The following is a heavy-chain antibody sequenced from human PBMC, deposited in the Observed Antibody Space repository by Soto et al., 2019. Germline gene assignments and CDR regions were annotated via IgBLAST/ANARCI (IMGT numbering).Heavy chain of an antibody. J-gene: IGHJ4*02. CDR2: ISYDGSNK. CDR3: ARDPGYCSSTSCYTGYYFDY. D-gene: IGHD2-2*02. V-gene: IGHV3-30-3*01. Sequence: GGSLRLSCAASGFTFSSYAMHWVRQAPGKGLEWVAVISYDGSNKYYADSVKGRFTISRDNSKNTLYLQMNSLRAEDTAVYYCARDPGYCSSTSCYTGYYFDYWGQGTLVTVSS. CDR1: GFTFSSYA.